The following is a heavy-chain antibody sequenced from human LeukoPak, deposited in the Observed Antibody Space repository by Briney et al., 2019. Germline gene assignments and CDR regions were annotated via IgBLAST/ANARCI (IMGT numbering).Heavy chain of an antibody. CDR1: GFTFDDYG. J-gene: IGHJ4*02. CDR3: ARASFIVVVPAATTFDY. Sequence: GGSLRLSCAASGFTFDDYGMSWVRQAPGKGLEWVSGINWNGGSTVYADSVKGRFTISRDNAKNSLHLQMNSLRAEDTALYYCARASFIVVVPAATTFDYWGQGTLVTVSS. V-gene: IGHV3-20*04. CDR2: INWNGGST. D-gene: IGHD2-2*01.